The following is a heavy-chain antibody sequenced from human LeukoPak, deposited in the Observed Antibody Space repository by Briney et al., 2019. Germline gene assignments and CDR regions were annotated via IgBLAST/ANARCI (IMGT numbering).Heavy chain of an antibody. CDR3: ARVSAHSGYTY. CDR2: IIPILGIA. D-gene: IGHD5-12*01. J-gene: IGHJ4*02. Sequence: SVKVSCKASGGTFSSYAISWVRQAPGQGLEWMGRIIPILGIANYAQKFQGTVTITADKSTSTAYMELSSLRSEDTAVYYCARVSAHSGYTYWGQGTLVTVSS. CDR1: GGTFSSYA. V-gene: IGHV1-69*04.